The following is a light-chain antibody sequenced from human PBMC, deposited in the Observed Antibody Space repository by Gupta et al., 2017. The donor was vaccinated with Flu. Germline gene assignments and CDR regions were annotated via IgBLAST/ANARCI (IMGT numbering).Light chain of an antibody. V-gene: IGKV1-5*03. J-gene: IGKJ1*01. CDR1: QLINIS. Sequence: DLQMTMSPSTLSASVRDRVTVTCRASQLINISLAWYQQNPGNSPKLLNYKTYNVESGVTSMCSGGAAGTEGTLTITRLQPDDFATYYYQQNNSFPGAFGQGTKVEIK. CDR3: QQNNSFPGA. CDR2: KTY.